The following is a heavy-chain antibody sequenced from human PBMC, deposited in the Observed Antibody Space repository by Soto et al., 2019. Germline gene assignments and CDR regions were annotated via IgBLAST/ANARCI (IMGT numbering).Heavy chain of an antibody. V-gene: IGHV3-33*01. CDR2: IWYDGSNK. CDR1: GFTFSSYG. D-gene: IGHD3-10*01. J-gene: IGHJ4*02. CDR3: ARGKRSYGSGSYSNNSHFDY. Sequence: QVQLVESGGGVVQPGRSLRLSCAASGFTFSSYGMHWVRQAPGKGLEWVAVIWYDGSNKYYADSVKGRFTISRDNSKNTLYLQMNSLRAEDTAVYYCARGKRSYGSGSYSNNSHFDYWGQGTLVTVSS.